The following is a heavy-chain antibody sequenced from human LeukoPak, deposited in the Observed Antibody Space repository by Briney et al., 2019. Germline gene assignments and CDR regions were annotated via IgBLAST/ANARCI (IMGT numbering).Heavy chain of an antibody. CDR2: ISSSSTTI. CDR3: ATRYCSVGICYLNY. V-gene: IGHV3-48*02. D-gene: IGHD2-15*01. J-gene: IGHJ4*02. Sequence: PGGSLRLSCAASGFTFSSYGMNWVRQAPGKELEWVSYISSSSTTIYYADSVKGRFTISRDNAKNSLYLQMNSLRDEDTAVYYCATRYCSVGICYLNYWGQGTLVTVSS. CDR1: GFTFSSYG.